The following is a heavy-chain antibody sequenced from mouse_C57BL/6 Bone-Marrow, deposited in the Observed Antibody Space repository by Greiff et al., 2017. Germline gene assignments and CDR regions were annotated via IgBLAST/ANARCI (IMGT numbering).Heavy chain of an antibody. CDR2: IRSKSNNYAT. Sequence: EVKVVESGGGLVQPKGSLKLSCAASGFSFNTYAMNWVRQAPGKGLEWVARIRSKSNNYATYYADSVKDRFTISRDDSESMLYLQMNNLKTEDTAMYYCVRDYGSSPYYYAMDYWGQGTSVTVSS. CDR1: GFSFNTYA. V-gene: IGHV10-1*01. D-gene: IGHD1-1*01. J-gene: IGHJ4*01. CDR3: VRDYGSSPYYYAMDY.